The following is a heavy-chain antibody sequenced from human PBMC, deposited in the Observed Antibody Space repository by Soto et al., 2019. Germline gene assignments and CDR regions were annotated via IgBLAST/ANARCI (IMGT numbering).Heavy chain of an antibody. CDR1: GYTFTSYG. CDR3: ARDGVGQGDGPNYFDY. Sequence: ASVKVSCKASGYTFTSYGISWVRQAPGQGLEWMGWISAYNGNTNYAQKLQGRVTMTTDTSTSTAYMELRSLRSDDTAVYYCARDGVGQGDGPNYFDYWGQGTLVTVSS. CDR2: ISAYNGNT. V-gene: IGHV1-18*01. J-gene: IGHJ4*02. D-gene: IGHD3-16*01.